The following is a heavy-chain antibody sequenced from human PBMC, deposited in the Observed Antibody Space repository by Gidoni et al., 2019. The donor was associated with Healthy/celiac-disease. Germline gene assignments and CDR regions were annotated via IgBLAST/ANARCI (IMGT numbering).Heavy chain of an antibody. CDR1: GFTLSSYS. Sequence: EVQLVESGGGLVKPGGSLRLSCAASGFTLSSYSMNWVRPAPGKGLEWVSSISSSSSYIYYADSVKGRFPISRDNAKNSLYLQMNSLRAEDTAVYYCARGAFRDFWSGYLGRDYYYYYYMDVWGKGTTVTVSS. V-gene: IGHV3-21*01. J-gene: IGHJ6*03. CDR2: ISSSSSYI. D-gene: IGHD3-3*01. CDR3: ARGAFRDFWSGYLGRDYYYYYYMDV.